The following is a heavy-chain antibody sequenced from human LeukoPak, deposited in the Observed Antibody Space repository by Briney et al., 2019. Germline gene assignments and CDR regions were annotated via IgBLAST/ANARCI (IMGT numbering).Heavy chain of an antibody. Sequence: GGSLRLSCAASGFTFSSYAMSWVRRAPGKGLEWVSAISGSGGSTYYADSVKGRLTISRDNAKNSLYLQMNSLRDEDTAVYYCASSGSYRFDYGGQGTLATVSA. CDR3: ASSGSYRFDY. V-gene: IGHV3-23*01. J-gene: IGHJ4*02. D-gene: IGHD1-26*01. CDR1: GFTFSSYA. CDR2: ISGSGGST.